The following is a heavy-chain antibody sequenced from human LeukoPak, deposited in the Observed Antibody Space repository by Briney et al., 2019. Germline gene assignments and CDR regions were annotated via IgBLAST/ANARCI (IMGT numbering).Heavy chain of an antibody. Sequence: SETLSLTCDVNDESFSTYYWSWIRQSPGKGLEWIAEISHRGTSTYNPSLQSRVTVSVDASKNHFSLRVKSVIAADTAIYYCARKRRRGYYLNSAFDMWGQGTMVTVSS. D-gene: IGHD3-3*01. CDR1: DESFSTYY. CDR3: ARKRRRGYYLNSAFDM. V-gene: IGHV4-34*01. CDR2: ISHRGTS. J-gene: IGHJ3*02.